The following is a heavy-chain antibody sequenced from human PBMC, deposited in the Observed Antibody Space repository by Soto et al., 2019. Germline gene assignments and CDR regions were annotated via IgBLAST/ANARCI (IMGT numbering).Heavy chain of an antibody. CDR1: GFTFSSYS. CDR2: ISTNSRTI. D-gene: IGHD1-26*01. V-gene: IGHV3-48*02. Sequence: EVQLVESGGGLVQPGGSLGLSCVASGFTFSSYSMNWVRQAPGKGLEWVSYISTNSRTIHYADSVKGRFTISRDNAKNSLYLQMNSLRDEDTAVYYCARDFAWAFDYWGQGTLLTVSP. CDR3: ARDFAWAFDY. J-gene: IGHJ4*02.